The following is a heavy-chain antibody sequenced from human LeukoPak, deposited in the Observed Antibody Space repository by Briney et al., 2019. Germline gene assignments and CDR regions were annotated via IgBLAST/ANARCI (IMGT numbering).Heavy chain of an antibody. D-gene: IGHD2-15*01. CDR1: GFTFSSYW. CDR3: ARGVVAARFWFDP. V-gene: IGHV3-7*03. J-gene: IGHJ5*02. CDR2: INHNGNVN. Sequence: GGSLRLSCAASGFTFSSYWMNWARQAPGKGLEWVASINHNGNVNYYVDSVKGRFTISRDNAKNSLYLQMSNLRAEDTAVYYCARGVVAARFWFDPWGQGTLVTVSS.